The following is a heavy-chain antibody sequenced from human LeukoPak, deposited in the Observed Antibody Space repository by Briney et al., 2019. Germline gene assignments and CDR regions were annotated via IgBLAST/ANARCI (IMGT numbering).Heavy chain of an antibody. Sequence: PGGSLRLSCAASGFTFSSYTMNWVRQAPGKGLEWVSSISRRADSIYYADSVKGRFTVSRDNAKNSLYLQMNSLRAEDTAIYYCARDYQYGYSTNWYHLAQIDYWGQGTLVTVSS. CDR3: ARDYQYGYSTNWYHLAQIDY. D-gene: IGHD2/OR15-2a*01. J-gene: IGHJ4*02. CDR1: GFTFSSYT. CDR2: ISRRADSI. V-gene: IGHV3-21*01.